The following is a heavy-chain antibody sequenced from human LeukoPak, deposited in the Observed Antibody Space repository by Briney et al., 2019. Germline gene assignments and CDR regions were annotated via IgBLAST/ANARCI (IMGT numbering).Heavy chain of an antibody. CDR3: ARDEDTAMVPARYCSGGSCQPYYYYYGMDV. Sequence: GGSLRLSCATSGFSFRNYWMSWVRQAPGEGLEWVGNIKQDGSEKFYMDSVKGRFIISRDNARNSLFLRMNGLRAEDTAVYFCARDEDTAMVPARYCSGGSCQPYYYYYGMDVWGQGTTVTVSS. CDR1: GFSFRNYW. J-gene: IGHJ6*02. D-gene: IGHD2-15*01. V-gene: IGHV3-7*01. CDR2: IKQDGSEK.